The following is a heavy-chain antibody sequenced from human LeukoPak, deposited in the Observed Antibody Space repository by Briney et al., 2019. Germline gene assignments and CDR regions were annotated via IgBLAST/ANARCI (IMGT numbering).Heavy chain of an antibody. CDR2: ISDNSGNT. CDR3: ARDTDSSDSYDAFDI. V-gene: IGHV3-23*01. Sequence: PGGSLRLSCAASGFTFSSFAMSWVRQAPGQGLEWVSAISDNSGNTYYADSVKGRFTISRDNSENTLYLQMNSLRAEDTAVYYCARDTDSSDSYDAFDIWGQGTMVTVSS. D-gene: IGHD3-22*01. CDR1: GFTFSSFA. J-gene: IGHJ3*02.